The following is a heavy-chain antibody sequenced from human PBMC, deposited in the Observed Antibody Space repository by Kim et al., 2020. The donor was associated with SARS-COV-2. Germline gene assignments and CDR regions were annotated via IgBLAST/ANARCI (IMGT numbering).Heavy chain of an antibody. D-gene: IGHD2-2*01. Sequence: GGSLRLSCAASGFTFSSYAMSWVRQAPGKGLEWVSAISGSGGSTYYADSVKGRFTISRDNSKNTLYLQMNSLRAEDTAVYYCAKDVGSSMLLVPADGLALMALFCGGYFFYWGDGALVSVSS. CDR1: GFTFSSYA. CDR2: ISGSGGST. J-gene: IGHJ4*03. CDR3: AKDVGSSMLLVPADGLALMALFCGGYFFY. V-gene: IGHV3-23*01.